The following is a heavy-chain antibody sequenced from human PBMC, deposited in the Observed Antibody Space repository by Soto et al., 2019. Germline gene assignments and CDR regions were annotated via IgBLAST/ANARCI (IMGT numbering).Heavy chain of an antibody. CDR1: GFTFSSYA. CDR2: ISYDGSNK. D-gene: IGHD5-18*01. Sequence: GSLRLSCAASGFTFSSYAMHWVRQAPGKGLEWVAVISYDGSNKYYADSVKGRFTISRDNSKNTLYLQMNSLRAEDTAVYYCARDLGYSYGYPSWGQGTLVTVSS. J-gene: IGHJ5*02. CDR3: ARDLGYSYGYPS. V-gene: IGHV3-30-3*01.